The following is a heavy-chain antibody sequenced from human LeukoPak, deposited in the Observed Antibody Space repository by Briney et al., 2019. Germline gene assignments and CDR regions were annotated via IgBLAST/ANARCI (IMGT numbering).Heavy chain of an antibody. CDR3: ARRRGGGSCYGY. J-gene: IGHJ4*02. CDR1: GGSFSGYY. D-gene: IGHD2-15*01. CDR2: INHSGST. V-gene: IGHV4-34*01. Sequence: SSGTLSLTCAVYGGSFSGYYWSWIRQPPEKGLEWIGEINHSGSTNYNPSLKSRVTISVDTSKNQFSLKLSSVTAADTAVYYCARRRGGGSCYGYWGQGTLVTVSS.